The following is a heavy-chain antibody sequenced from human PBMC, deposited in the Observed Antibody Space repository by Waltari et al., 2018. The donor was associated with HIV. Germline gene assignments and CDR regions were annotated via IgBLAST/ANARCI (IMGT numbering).Heavy chain of an antibody. V-gene: IGHV3-15*01. CDR1: GFTFSNAW. D-gene: IGHD4-17*01. CDR3: TTDHYSFGDYAPWFDP. Sequence: EVQLVESGGGLVKPGGSLRLSCAASGFTFSNAWMSWVRQAPGKGLEWVGRIKSKTDGGATDYAAPVKGRFTISRDDSKNTLYLQMNSLKTEDTAVYYCTTDHYSFGDYAPWFDPWGQGTLVTVSS. J-gene: IGHJ5*02. CDR2: IKSKTDGGAT.